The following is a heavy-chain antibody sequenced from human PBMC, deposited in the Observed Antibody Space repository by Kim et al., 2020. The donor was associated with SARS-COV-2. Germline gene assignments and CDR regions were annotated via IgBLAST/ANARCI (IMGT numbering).Heavy chain of an antibody. CDR3: AARRFCSSAGCPKYFDY. J-gene: IGHJ4*02. CDR1: GFSFTNSA. Sequence: SVKVSCKASGFSFTNSAVQWVRQPRGQRLEWIGLIVVGSGKTNYAQKLQERLTITWDTSTSTAYMELSSLRSDDTAVYYCAARRFCSSAGCPKYFDYWGQGTLVTVSS. CDR2: IVVGSGKT. V-gene: IGHV1-58*01. D-gene: IGHD2-2*01.